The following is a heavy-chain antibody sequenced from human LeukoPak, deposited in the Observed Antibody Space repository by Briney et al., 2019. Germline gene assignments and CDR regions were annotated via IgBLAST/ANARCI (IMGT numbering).Heavy chain of an antibody. V-gene: IGHV6-1*01. Sequence: SQTLSLTCAVSGDSVSRNSGSWNWIRQSPSRGLEWLGRTYYRSKWYNDYAVSVKSRITINPGTSKNQFSLQLNSLTPEDTAVYYCASQEDPQAHAFDIWGQGTMVTVSS. J-gene: IGHJ3*02. CDR2: TYYRSKWYN. CDR1: GDSVSRNSGS. CDR3: ASQEDPQAHAFDI.